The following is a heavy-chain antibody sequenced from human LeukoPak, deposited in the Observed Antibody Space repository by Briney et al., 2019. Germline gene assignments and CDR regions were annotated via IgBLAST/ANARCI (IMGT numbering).Heavy chain of an antibody. Sequence: GRSLRLSCAASGFTFDDYAMPWVRQAPGKGLEWVSGISWNSGSIGYADSVKGRFTISRDNAKNSLYLQMNSLRAEDTALYYCAKEYSSGWTQRVYFDYWGQGTLVTVSS. CDR3: AKEYSSGWTQRVYFDY. CDR2: ISWNSGSI. V-gene: IGHV3-9*01. J-gene: IGHJ4*02. D-gene: IGHD6-19*01. CDR1: GFTFDDYA.